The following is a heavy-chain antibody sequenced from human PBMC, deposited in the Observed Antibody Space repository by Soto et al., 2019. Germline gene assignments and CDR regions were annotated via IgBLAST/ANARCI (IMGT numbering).Heavy chain of an antibody. CDR3: ARCWDDCSSTSSLIFYYSYCMDV. D-gene: IGHD2-2*01. CDR1: GYTFTGYY. Sequence: ASVKVSCKASGYTFTGYYMHWVRQAPGQGLEWMGWINPNSGGTNYAQKFQGWVTMTRDTSISTAYMELSRLRSDDTAVYYCARCWDDCSSTSSLIFYYSYCMDVWGLGTTVTVSS. CDR2: INPNSGGT. J-gene: IGHJ6*02. V-gene: IGHV1-2*04.